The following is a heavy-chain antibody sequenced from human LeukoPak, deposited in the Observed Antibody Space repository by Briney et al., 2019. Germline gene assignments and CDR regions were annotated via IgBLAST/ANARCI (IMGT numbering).Heavy chain of an antibody. D-gene: IGHD1-1*01. J-gene: IGHJ4*02. V-gene: IGHV4-4*02. CDR3: ARVNINNWHSCDY. Sequence: PSGTLSLTCAVSGGSISSNNWWGWVRQPPGKGLEWIGEIYHSGSPNYNPSLKSRVTISVDESRNHFSLNLSSVTAADTAVYHCARVNINNWHSCDYWGQGTLVTVSS. CDR1: GGSISSNNW. CDR2: IYHSGSP.